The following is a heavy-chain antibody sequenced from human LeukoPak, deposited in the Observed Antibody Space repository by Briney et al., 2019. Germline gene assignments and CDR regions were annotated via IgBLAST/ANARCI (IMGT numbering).Heavy chain of an antibody. CDR1: GFTFSTYW. D-gene: IGHD3-10*01. J-gene: IGHJ3*02. Sequence: TGGSLRLSCTASGFTFSTYWMTWVRQAPGKGLEWVANIKQDGNEKYYVDSVKGRFTISRDNAKNSLYLQMNSLRAEDTAVYYCARDGLPGESMVRGVIIGSDAFDIWGQGTMVTVSS. V-gene: IGHV3-7*01. CDR2: IKQDGNEK. CDR3: ARDGLPGESMVRGVIIGSDAFDI.